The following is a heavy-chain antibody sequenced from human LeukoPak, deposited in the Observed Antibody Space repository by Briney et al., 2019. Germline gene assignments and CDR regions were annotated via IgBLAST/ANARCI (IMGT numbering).Heavy chain of an antibody. CDR3: TRGSYDVLTGYSTLGEY. CDR1: GGSLSSSSDY. Sequence: SETLSLTCTVSGGSLSSSSDYCGWVRHPPGNGLEWLRNIYYSGSTYYNPSLKSRLTISLVTSQRQFSLRLSSVTAADTALYYCTRGSYDVLTGYSTLGEYWGQGTLVTVSS. D-gene: IGHD3-9*01. J-gene: IGHJ4*02. V-gene: IGHV4-39*01. CDR2: IYYSGST.